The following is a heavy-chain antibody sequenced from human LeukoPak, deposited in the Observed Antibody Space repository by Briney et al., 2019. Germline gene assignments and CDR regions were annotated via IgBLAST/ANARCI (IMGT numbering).Heavy chain of an antibody. CDR1: GYTFTGYY. J-gene: IGHJ5*02. Sequence: GASVKVSCKASGYTFTGYYIQWVRQAPGQGLEWMGWINPNSGGTNYAQKFQGRVTMTRDTSISTAYMELSRLRSDDTAVYYCARVFGIVGAWDWFDPWGQGTLVTVSS. D-gene: IGHD1-26*01. V-gene: IGHV1-2*02. CDR3: ARVFGIVGAWDWFDP. CDR2: INPNSGGT.